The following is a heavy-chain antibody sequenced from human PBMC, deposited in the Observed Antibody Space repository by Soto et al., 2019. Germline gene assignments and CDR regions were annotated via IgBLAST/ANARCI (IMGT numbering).Heavy chain of an antibody. CDR1: GFTFSSYA. J-gene: IGHJ6*02. CDR3: ARDRGSYFDFFYYGMDV. D-gene: IGHD1-26*01. CDR2: ISYDGSNK. V-gene: IGHV3-30-3*01. Sequence: QVQLVESGGGVVQPGRSLRLSCAASGFTFSSYAMHWVRQAPGKGLEWVAVISYDGSNKYYADSVKGRFTISRDNSKNTLYLQMNSLSAEDTAVYYCARDRGSYFDFFYYGMDVWGQGTTVTVSS.